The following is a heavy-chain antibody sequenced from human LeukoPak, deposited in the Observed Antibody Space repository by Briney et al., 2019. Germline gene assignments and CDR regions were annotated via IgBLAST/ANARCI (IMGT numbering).Heavy chain of an antibody. CDR2: IYHSGST. V-gene: IGHV4-38-2*02. J-gene: IGHJ5*02. CDR3: ARPSYYYDSSGYYYDL. Sequence: SETLSLTCTVSGYSISSGYYWGWIRQPPGKGLEWIGSIYHSGSTYYNPSLKSRVTISVDTSKNQFSLKLSSVTAADTAVYYCARPSYYYDSSGYYYDLWGQGTLVTVSS. CDR1: GYSISSGYY. D-gene: IGHD3-22*01.